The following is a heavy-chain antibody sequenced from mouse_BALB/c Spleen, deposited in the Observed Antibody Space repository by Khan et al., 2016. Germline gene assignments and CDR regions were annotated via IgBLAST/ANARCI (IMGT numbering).Heavy chain of an antibody. V-gene: IGHV3-8*02. CDR1: GDSITSGH. Sequence: EVQLQESGPSLAKPSQTLSLTCSVTGDSITSGHWNWIRKFPGNKFDFMGYISHSGDSYYNPSLKSRISITRDTSKNQYYLQLNSVTTEDTATYDWATWDYYGSAFAYWGQGTLVTVSA. D-gene: IGHD1-2*01. CDR3: ATWDYYGSAFAY. J-gene: IGHJ3*01. CDR2: ISHSGDS.